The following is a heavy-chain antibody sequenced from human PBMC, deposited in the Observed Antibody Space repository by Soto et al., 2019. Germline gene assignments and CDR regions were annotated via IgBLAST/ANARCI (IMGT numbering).Heavy chain of an antibody. CDR1: GGTFSSYA. Sequence: SVKVSSKASGGTFSSYARSWVRQAPGQGLEWMGGIIPIFGTANYAQKFQGRVTITADESTSTAYMERSSLRSEDTAVYYCAREGPQKGIQNPHKGSAPRGKGTLVTVS. J-gene: IGHJ5*02. CDR3: AREGPQKGIQNPHKGSAP. D-gene: IGHD1-1*01. V-gene: IGHV1-69*13. CDR2: IIPIFGTA.